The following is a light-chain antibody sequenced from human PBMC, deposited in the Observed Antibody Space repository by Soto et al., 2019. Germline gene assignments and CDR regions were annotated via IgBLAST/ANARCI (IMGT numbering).Light chain of an antibody. CDR2: RNS. J-gene: IGLJ1*01. Sequence: QSVLTQPPSASGTPGQRVTISCSGSSSNIGRNYVYWYQQLPGTAPKLLIYRNSQRPSGVPDRFSGSKSGTSASLAISGLRSEDEADYYCAAWDDNLSGFYVFGDGTKVTVL. CDR3: AAWDDNLSGFYV. CDR1: SSNIGRNY. V-gene: IGLV1-47*01.